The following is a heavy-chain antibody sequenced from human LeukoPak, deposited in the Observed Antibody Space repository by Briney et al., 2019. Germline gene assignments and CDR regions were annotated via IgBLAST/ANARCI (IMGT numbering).Heavy chain of an antibody. CDR2: VIPVFGTS. D-gene: IGHD5-12*01. J-gene: IGHJ4*02. CDR1: GGTFRTSG. Sequence: VKVSCKASGGTFRTSGVNWVRQAPGQRLEWMGCVIPVFGTSNYAEKFQDRVTITADESTSTAYLELRSLTSDDTAMYYCARSGRGTYYYFDLWGQGTLVTVSS. V-gene: IGHV1-69*01. CDR3: ARSGRGTYYYFDL.